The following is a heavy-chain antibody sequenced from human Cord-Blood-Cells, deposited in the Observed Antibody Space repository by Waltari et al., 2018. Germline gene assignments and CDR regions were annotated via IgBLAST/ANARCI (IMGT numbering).Heavy chain of an antibody. J-gene: IGHJ3*02. CDR1: GFTFTSSA. D-gene: IGHD3-10*01. V-gene: IGHV1-58*02. CDR3: AADTENYYGSGSYYAFDI. CDR2: IVVGSGNT. Sequence: QMQLVQSGPEVKKPGTSVMVSCKASGFTFTSSAMQWVRQARGQRLEWIGWIVVGSGNTNYAQKFQERVTITRDMSTSTAYMELSSLRSEDTAVYYCAADTENYYGSGSYYAFDIWGQGTMVTVSS.